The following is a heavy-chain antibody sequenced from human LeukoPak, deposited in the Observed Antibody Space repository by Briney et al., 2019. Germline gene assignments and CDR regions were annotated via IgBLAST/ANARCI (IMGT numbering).Heavy chain of an antibody. J-gene: IGHJ2*01. CDR1: GDSFNTQW. CDR3: ARATKRAWFFDL. CDR2: IYPGDSDS. Sequence: GESLKISCKASGDSFNTQWIGWVRQMPGKGLEWMGIIYPGDSDSICSPSLQGRVIFSVDKSLNTAYLQWTSLKASDTAMYYCARATKRAWFFDLWGRGTLVTVSS. V-gene: IGHV5-51*01. D-gene: IGHD1-1*01.